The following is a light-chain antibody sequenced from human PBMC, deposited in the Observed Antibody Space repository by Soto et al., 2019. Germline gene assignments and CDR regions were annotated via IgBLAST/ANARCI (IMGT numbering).Light chain of an antibody. V-gene: IGKV4-1*01. CDR1: QSVLYSSNNKNY. Sequence: DIVMTQSPDSLAASLGERATINCKSSQSVLYSSNNKNYLAWYQQKPGQPPKLLIYWASTRESGVPDRFSGSGSGTDFTLTISSLQAEDVAVYYCQRYYSTPYTFGQGTKLEI. J-gene: IGKJ2*01. CDR3: QRYYSTPYT. CDR2: WAS.